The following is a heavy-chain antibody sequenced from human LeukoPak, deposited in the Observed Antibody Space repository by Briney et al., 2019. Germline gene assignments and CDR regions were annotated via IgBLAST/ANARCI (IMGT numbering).Heavy chain of an antibody. CDR1: GYSISSGYY. D-gene: IGHD3-10*01. Sequence: PSETLSLTCAVSGYSISSGYYWGWIRQPPGKGLEWIRSIYHSGSTYYNPSLKSRVTISVDTSKNQFSLKLSSVTAADTAVYYCTRQGITMVRGVIINFDYWGQGTLVTVSS. CDR2: IYHSGST. CDR3: TRQGITMVRGVIINFDY. V-gene: IGHV4-38-2*01. J-gene: IGHJ4*02.